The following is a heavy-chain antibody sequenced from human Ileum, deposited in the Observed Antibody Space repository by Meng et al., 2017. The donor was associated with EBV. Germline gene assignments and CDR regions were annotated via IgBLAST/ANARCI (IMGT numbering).Heavy chain of an antibody. D-gene: IGHD2-2*01. V-gene: IGHV1-18*01. CDR2: ISAYNGNT. Sequence: QVQLVQSGAEVKKPGASVKVSCKHSGYIFNNSGVSWVRQAPGQGPEWMGWISAYNGNTNYAQKLQGRVTMTTDTSTSTAYMELRSLRSDDTAVYYCARARLGGYCSSTSCADNWFDPWGQGTLVTVSS. J-gene: IGHJ5*02. CDR3: ARARLGGYCSSTSCADNWFDP. CDR1: GYIFNNSG.